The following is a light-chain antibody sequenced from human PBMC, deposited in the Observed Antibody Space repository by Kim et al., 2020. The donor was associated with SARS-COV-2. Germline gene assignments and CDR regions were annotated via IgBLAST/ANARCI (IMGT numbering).Light chain of an antibody. CDR1: QGIDNY. CDR2: AAS. CDR3: QKYNSAPWT. V-gene: IGKV1-27*01. J-gene: IGKJ1*01. Sequence: ASVRDRITITCRASQGIDNYLAWYQQKPGKIPKLLIYAASTLQSGVPSRFSGSGSGTHFTLTISSLQAEDVATYYCQKYNSAPWTFGQGTKVDLK.